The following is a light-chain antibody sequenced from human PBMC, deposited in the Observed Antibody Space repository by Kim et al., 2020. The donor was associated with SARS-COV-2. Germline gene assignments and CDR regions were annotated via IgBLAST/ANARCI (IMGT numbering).Light chain of an antibody. V-gene: IGKV1-9*01. J-gene: IGKJ4*01. Sequence: ASVGDRGTSTCRATQDMGNYLAWYQHRPGKAPRLRIHSASTLHSGIPSRFRGSGSGTEFTLTLSSLQPEDFATYYCHQLSSHPFTFGGGTKVDIK. CDR2: SAS. CDR1: QDMGNY. CDR3: HQLSSHPFT.